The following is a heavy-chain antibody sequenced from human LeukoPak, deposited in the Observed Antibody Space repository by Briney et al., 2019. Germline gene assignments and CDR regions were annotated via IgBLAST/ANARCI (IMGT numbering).Heavy chain of an antibody. J-gene: IGHJ5*02. Sequence: SETLSLTCAVSGGSISSSNWWSWVRQPPGKGLEWIGEIYHRGSTNYNPSLKSRVTISVDKSKNQFSLKLSSVTAADTAVYYCARDLLLWFGELFRWFDPWGQGTLVTVSS. CDR2: IYHRGST. CDR1: GGSISSSNW. D-gene: IGHD3-10*01. V-gene: IGHV4-4*02. CDR3: ARDLLLWFGELFRWFDP.